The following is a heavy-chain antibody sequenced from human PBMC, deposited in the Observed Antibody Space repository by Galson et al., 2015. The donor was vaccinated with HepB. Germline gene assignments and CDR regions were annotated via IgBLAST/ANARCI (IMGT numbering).Heavy chain of an antibody. Sequence: LRPSCAAPGFTFRSYAMHWGRQAPGKGVGWGAVISYDGSNKYYADSVKGRFTISRDNSKNTLYLQMNSLRAEDTAVYYCARVWTTVTTGDWFDPWGQGTLVTVSS. CDR2: ISYDGSNK. J-gene: IGHJ5*02. CDR3: ARVWTTVTTGDWFDP. V-gene: IGHV3-30-3*01. D-gene: IGHD4-17*01. CDR1: GFTFRSYA.